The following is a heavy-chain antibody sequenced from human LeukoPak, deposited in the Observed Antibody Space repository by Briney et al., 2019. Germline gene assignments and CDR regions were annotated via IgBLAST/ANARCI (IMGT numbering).Heavy chain of an antibody. J-gene: IGHJ3*02. CDR1: GFTFSSYS. CDR3: ARVLLRTAFDI. CDR2: ISSSSSTI. D-gene: IGHD1-26*01. Sequence: PGGSLRLSCAASGFTFSSYSMNWVRQAPGKGLEWVSYISSSSSTIYYADSVKGRFTISRDNAKNSLYLQMNSLRAEDTAVYYCARVLLRTAFDIWGQGTMVTVSS. V-gene: IGHV3-48*01.